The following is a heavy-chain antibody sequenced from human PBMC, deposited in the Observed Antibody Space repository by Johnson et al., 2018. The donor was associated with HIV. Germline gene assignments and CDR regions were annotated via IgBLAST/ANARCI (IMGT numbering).Heavy chain of an antibody. CDR2: ISYDGTNK. CDR3: AKSPLVGAIDAFDI. V-gene: IGHV3-30-3*02. J-gene: IGHJ3*02. D-gene: IGHD1-26*01. Sequence: QVQLVESGGGVVRPGGSLRLSCAASGFTFSSYAMHWVRQAPGKGLEWVAIISYDGTNKYYADSVKGRFTISRDNSKNTLFLQMNSLRAEDTAVYYCAKSPLVGAIDAFDIRGQGTMVTVSS. CDR1: GFTFSSYA.